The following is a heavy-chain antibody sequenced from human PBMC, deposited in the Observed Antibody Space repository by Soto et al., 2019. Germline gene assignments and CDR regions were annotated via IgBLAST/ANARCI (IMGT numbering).Heavy chain of an antibody. D-gene: IGHD2-15*01. J-gene: IGHJ3*02. CDR2: IVAGSGNT. Sequence: ASVKVSCKASGFTFTGSAVQWVRQARGRRLEWIGWIVAGSGNTNYAQKFQERVTITRDMSTSTAYMELSSLRSEDTAVYYCAADFDVVVVVAASPPAFDIWGQATMVTVSS. CDR1: GFTFTGSA. V-gene: IGHV1-58*01. CDR3: AADFDVVVVVAASPPAFDI.